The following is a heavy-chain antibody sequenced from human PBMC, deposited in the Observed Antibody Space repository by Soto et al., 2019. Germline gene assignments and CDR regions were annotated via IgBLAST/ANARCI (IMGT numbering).Heavy chain of an antibody. J-gene: IGHJ4*02. D-gene: IGHD3-9*01. CDR3: ARDPDILTGLDY. V-gene: IGHV3-30-3*01. CDR2: ISYDGSNK. Sequence: QLQLVESGGGVVQPGSSLRLSCAASGFTFSSYAMHWVRQAPGKGLEWVAVISYDGSNKYYADSVKGRFTISRDNSKNTLYLQMNSLRAEDTAVYYCARDPDILTGLDYWGQGTLVTVSS. CDR1: GFTFSSYA.